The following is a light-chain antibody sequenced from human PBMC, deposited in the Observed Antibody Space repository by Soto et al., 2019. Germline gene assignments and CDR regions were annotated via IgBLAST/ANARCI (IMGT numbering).Light chain of an antibody. Sequence: DIVMTQSPDSLAVSLGERDTINCKSSQSVLYSSNNKNYFAGYQQQPGQPPKLLIYCASTRDSGVPERLSGTGSGTDFTLSISSLQAKDVADYSCQQYYISPWTLGQVTKVEIK. J-gene: IGKJ1*01. CDR1: QSVLYSSNNKNY. V-gene: IGKV4-1*01. CDR2: CAS. CDR3: QQYYISPWT.